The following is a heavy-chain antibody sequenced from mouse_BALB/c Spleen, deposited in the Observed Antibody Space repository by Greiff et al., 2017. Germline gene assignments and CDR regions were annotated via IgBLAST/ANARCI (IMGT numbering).Heavy chain of an antibody. Sequence: QVQLQQSGAELVRPGASVTLSCKASGYTFTDYDMHWVKQTPVHGLEWIGAIDPETGGTAYNQKFKGKATLTADKSSSTAYMELRSLTSEDSAVYYCTRGYGYGYWGQGTTLTVSS. J-gene: IGHJ2*01. CDR1: GYTFTDYD. CDR3: TRGYGYGY. V-gene: IGHV1-15*01. D-gene: IGHD1-2*01. CDR2: IDPETGGT.